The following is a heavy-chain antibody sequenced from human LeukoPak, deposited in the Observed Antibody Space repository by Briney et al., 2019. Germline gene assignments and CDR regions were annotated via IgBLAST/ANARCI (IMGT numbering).Heavy chain of an antibody. Sequence: PSETLSLTCAVSGGSINTNNWWSWVRQSPGKGLEWIGEIHNIGITNYNPSLKSRVTISVDTSKNQFSLKLSSVTAADTAVYYCARPDSYGSNWPFDYWGQGTLVTVSS. CDR3: ARPDSYGSNWPFDY. D-gene: IGHD5-18*01. CDR2: IHNIGIT. V-gene: IGHV4-4*02. J-gene: IGHJ4*02. CDR1: GGSINTNNW.